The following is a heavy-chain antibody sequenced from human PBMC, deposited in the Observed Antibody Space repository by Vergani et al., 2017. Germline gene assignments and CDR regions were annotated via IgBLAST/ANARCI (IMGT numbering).Heavy chain of an antibody. J-gene: IGHJ6*02. D-gene: IGHD2-8*01. Sequence: EVQLLESGGGLVQPGGSLRLSCAASGFTFSSYAMSWVRQAPGKGLEWVSAISGSGGSTYYADSVKGRFTISRDNSKNTLYLQMNSLRAEDTALYYCAKDKWYRADYYYYGMDVWGQGTTVTVSS. V-gene: IGHV3-23*01. CDR2: ISGSGGST. CDR1: GFTFSSYA. CDR3: AKDKWYRADYYYYGMDV.